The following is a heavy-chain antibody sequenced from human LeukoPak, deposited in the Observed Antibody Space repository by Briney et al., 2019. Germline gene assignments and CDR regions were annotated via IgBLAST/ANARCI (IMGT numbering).Heavy chain of an antibody. V-gene: IGHV3-74*01. CDR3: ASGWNYRFDY. J-gene: IGHJ4*02. CDR1: GFTFSSHW. Sequence: SGVSLRLSCAASGFTFSSHWMHWVRQAPGKGLVWVSRINSDGISTSYADSVKGRFTISRDNAKNTLYLQMNSLRADDTAVYYCASGWNYRFDYWGQGTLVTVSS. CDR2: INSDGIST. D-gene: IGHD1-7*01.